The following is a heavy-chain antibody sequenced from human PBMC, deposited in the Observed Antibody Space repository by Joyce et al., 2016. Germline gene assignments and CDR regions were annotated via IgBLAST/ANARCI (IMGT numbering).Heavy chain of an antibody. J-gene: IGHJ6*02. D-gene: IGHD3-9*01. CDR1: GFTFHSAA. CDR2: ISGNGGTS. V-gene: IGHV3-23*01. CDR3: AKSSASFILAYFHMDV. Sequence: EVQLLESGGGLAEPGGSLRLSCVGTGFTFHSAAMTWVGQAPGKGLEGGASISGNGGTSFYADFAKGRFAVSRDNAGSTLYLQMSNLRAGDTAVYYCAKSSASFILAYFHMDVWGQGARITVSS.